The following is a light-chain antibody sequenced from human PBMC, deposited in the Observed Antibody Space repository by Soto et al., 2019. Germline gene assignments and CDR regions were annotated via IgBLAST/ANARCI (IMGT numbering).Light chain of an antibody. CDR3: QQYAYSPLN. V-gene: IGKV3-20*01. CDR1: RSVGNNY. Sequence: EIVLTQSPGTLSLSPGERATLSCRASRSVGNNYLAWYQQRPGQAPNLLIYDASSSATGIPDRISGSGSGTDFTLTITRLEPEDSAMYYCQQYAYSPLNFGGGTKVEIK. CDR2: DAS. J-gene: IGKJ4*01.